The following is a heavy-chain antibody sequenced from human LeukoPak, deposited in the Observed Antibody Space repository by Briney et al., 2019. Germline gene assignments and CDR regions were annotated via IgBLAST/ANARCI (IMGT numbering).Heavy chain of an antibody. V-gene: IGHV4-59*08. CDR3: ARHEPRVTTASFEI. CDR1: GGSISSYY. CDR2: IYYSGSS. D-gene: IGHD4-17*01. J-gene: IGHJ3*02. Sequence: ASETLSLTCTVSGGSISSYYWSWIRQPPGKGLEWIGYIYYSGSSNYNPSLKSRVTISVDTSKNQLSLNLSPVTAADTAVYYCARHEPRVTTASFEIWARETMVTVSS.